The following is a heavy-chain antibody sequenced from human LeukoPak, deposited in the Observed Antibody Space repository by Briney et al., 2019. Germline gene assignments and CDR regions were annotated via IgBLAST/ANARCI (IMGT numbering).Heavy chain of an antibody. Sequence: SETLSLTCSVSGVSISSYSWTWLRQPPGKGLEWVASVQYTGSTTYNPSLRSRLTISADTSKSQVSLQLTSVATADTAVYYCARVERNWSGYYAKVYYFDYWGQGILVTVSS. CDR3: ARVERNWSGYYAKVYYFDY. CDR1: GVSISSYS. J-gene: IGHJ4*02. D-gene: IGHD3-3*01. CDR2: VQYTGST. V-gene: IGHV4-59*01.